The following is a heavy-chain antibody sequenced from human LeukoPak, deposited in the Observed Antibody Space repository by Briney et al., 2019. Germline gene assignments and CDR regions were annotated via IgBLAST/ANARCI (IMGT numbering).Heavy chain of an antibody. CDR3: ARVQNGSLEWWYSFDY. CDR1: GYTFTGYY. Sequence: ASVKVSCKASGYTFTGYYMRWVRQAPGQGLEWMGWINPNSGGTNYAQKFQGWVTMTRDTSISTAYMELSSLRSEDTAVYYCARVQNGSLEWWYSFDYWGQGTLVTVSS. CDR2: INPNSGGT. D-gene: IGHD3-3*01. J-gene: IGHJ4*02. V-gene: IGHV1-2*04.